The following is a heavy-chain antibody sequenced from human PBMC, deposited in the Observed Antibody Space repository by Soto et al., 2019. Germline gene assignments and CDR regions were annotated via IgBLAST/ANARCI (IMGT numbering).Heavy chain of an antibody. CDR3: AREVETRWPKLAHSFDY. Sequence: QVHLVESGGGLVNPGGPLRLSCAASGCPFSAYSSTWILKAQGKGLQWLSYISRSGSLTYSDESVKDRFTISRDNARNSLYLQMNSLRAEDTAVYYGAREVETRWPKLAHSFDYWGQGTIVTVSA. J-gene: IGHJ4*02. D-gene: IGHD1-1*01. CDR1: GCPFSAYS. V-gene: IGHV3-11*01. CDR2: ISRSGSLT.